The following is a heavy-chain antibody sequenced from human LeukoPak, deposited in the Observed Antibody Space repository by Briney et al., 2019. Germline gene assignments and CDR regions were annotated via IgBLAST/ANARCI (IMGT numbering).Heavy chain of an antibody. CDR1: GGSISSSSYY. CDR3: ARGPHCSGGSCSLTSNWFDP. CDR2: IYYSGST. D-gene: IGHD2-15*01. J-gene: IGHJ5*02. Sequence: PSETLSLTCTVSGGSISSSSYYWGWIRQPPGKGLEWIGSIYYSGSTYYNPSLKSRVTISVDTSKNQFSLKLSSVTAADTAVYYCARGPHCSGGSCSLTSNWFDPWGQGTLVTVSS. V-gene: IGHV4-39*07.